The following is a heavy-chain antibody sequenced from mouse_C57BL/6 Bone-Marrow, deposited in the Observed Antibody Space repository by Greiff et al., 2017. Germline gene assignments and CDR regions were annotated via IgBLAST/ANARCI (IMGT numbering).Heavy chain of an antibody. J-gene: IGHJ2*01. D-gene: IGHD1-1*01. CDR2: FHPYNDDT. CDR1: GYTFTTYP. Sequence: QVQLKESGAELVKPGASVKMSCKASGYTFTTYPIEWMKQNHGQSLEWIGNFHPYNDDTKYNEKFKGKATLTVEKSSSTVYLELSRLASDDSAVYYCARGAAYGSLDYWGQGTTRTVSS. CDR3: ARGAAYGSLDY. V-gene: IGHV1-47*01.